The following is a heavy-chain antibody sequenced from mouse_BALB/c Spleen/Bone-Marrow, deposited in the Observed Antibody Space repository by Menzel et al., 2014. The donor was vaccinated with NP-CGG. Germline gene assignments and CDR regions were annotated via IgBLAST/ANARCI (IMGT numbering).Heavy chain of an antibody. CDR1: GYTFSSYV. D-gene: IGHD2-3*01. V-gene: IGHV1-14*01. CDR3: AREADGYYVGAMDY. J-gene: IGHJ4*01. Sequence: EVKVVESGPELGKPGASVKMSCKASGYTFSSYVIHWVKRKPGQGLEWIGYINPYNDGTKYNEKFKGKATLTSDKSSSTAYIDLSSLTSEDSAVYYCAREADGYYVGAMDYWGQGTSVTVSS. CDR2: INPYNDGT.